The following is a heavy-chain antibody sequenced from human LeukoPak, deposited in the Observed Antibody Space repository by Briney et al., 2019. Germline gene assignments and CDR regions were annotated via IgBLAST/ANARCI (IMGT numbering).Heavy chain of an antibody. CDR2: ISGSGGST. CDR3: AKEQIFGEYYFDY. J-gene: IGHJ4*02. D-gene: IGHD3-3*01. Sequence: GGSLRLSCEGSGFIFSSYAMTWVRQAPGKGLEWVSAISGSGGSTYYADSVKGRFTISRDNSKNTLYLQMNSLRAEDTAVYYCAKEQIFGEYYFDYWGQGTLVTVSS. V-gene: IGHV3-23*01. CDR1: GFIFSSYA.